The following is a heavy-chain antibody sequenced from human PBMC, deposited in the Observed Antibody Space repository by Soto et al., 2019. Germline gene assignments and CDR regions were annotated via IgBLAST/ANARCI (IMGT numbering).Heavy chain of an antibody. V-gene: IGHV4-30-4*01. CDR3: AREGGESSDGLYFFDS. Sequence: SETLSLTCTVSGGSTSSDNHWSWIRQPPGKGLEWIGHIYYSGNTDYNPSLKSRLAISIDTSKNQFSLKLSSVTAADTAVYFCAREGGESSDGLYFFDSWGQGSLVSDS. CDR1: GGSTSSDNH. D-gene: IGHD3-16*01. CDR2: IYYSGNT. J-gene: IGHJ4*02.